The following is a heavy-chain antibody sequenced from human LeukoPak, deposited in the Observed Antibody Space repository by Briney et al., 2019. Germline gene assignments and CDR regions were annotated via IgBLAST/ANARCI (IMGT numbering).Heavy chain of an antibody. V-gene: IGHV4-39*07. Sequence: RASETLSLTCTVSGGSISSSSYYWGWIRQPPGKGLEWIGSIYYSGSTYYNPSLKSRVTISVDTSKNQFSLKLSSVTAADTAVYYCAREPVVTAPRFFDYWGQGTLVTVSS. D-gene: IGHD2-21*02. J-gene: IGHJ4*02. CDR3: AREPVVTAPRFFDY. CDR2: IYYSGST. CDR1: GGSISSSSYY.